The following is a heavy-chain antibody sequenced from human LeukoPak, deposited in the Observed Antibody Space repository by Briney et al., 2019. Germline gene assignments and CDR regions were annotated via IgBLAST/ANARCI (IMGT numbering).Heavy chain of an antibody. CDR2: IWYDGSNK. J-gene: IGHJ4*02. V-gene: IGHV3-33*01. Sequence: PGGSLRLSCAASGFTFSSYGMHWVRQAPGKGLEWVAVIWYDGSNKYYADSVKGRFTISRDNAKNSLYLQMNSLRDEDTAVYYCARERGGSYYYDSSGYWWGQGTLVTVSS. D-gene: IGHD3-22*01. CDR1: GFTFSSYG. CDR3: ARERGGSYYYDSSGYW.